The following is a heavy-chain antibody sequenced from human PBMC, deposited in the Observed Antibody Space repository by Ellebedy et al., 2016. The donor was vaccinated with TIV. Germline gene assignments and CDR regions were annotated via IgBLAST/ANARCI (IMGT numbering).Heavy chain of an antibody. CDR3: ARGAEYCSGGSCYRTLDY. J-gene: IGHJ4*02. Sequence: GESLKISCAASGFTFSSYWMSWVRQAPGKGLEWVANIKQDGSEKYYVDSVKGRFTISRDNSKNTLYLQMNSLRAEDTAVYYCARGAEYCSGGSCYRTLDYWGQGTLVTVSS. CDR1: GFTFSSYW. D-gene: IGHD2-15*01. CDR2: IKQDGSEK. V-gene: IGHV3-7*01.